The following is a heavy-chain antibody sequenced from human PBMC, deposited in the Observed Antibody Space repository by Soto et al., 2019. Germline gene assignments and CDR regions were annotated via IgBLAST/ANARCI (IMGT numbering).Heavy chain of an antibody. CDR3: ARDTTVSRLVRGVISLDYYYYYGMDV. J-gene: IGHJ6*02. CDR1: GGTFSSYT. Sequence: QVQLVQSGAEVKKPGSSVKVSCKASGGTFSSYTISWVRQAPGQGLEWMGRIIPILGIANYAQKFQGRVTITADKSTSTAYMELSSLRSEDTAVYYCARDTTVSRLVRGVISLDYYYYYGMDVWGQGTTVTVSS. D-gene: IGHD3-10*01. CDR2: IIPILGIA. V-gene: IGHV1-69*08.